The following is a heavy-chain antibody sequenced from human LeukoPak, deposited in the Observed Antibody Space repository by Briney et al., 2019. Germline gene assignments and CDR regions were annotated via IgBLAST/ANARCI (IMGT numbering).Heavy chain of an antibody. Sequence: GGSLRLSCAASGFTFSSYGMHWVRQAPGKGLEWVAFIRYDGSNKYYADSVKGRFTISRDNSKNTLYLQMNSLRAEDTAVYYCARASRAGQLANPSGYWGQGTLVTVSS. CDR2: IRYDGSNK. V-gene: IGHV3-30*02. D-gene: IGHD6-6*01. J-gene: IGHJ4*02. CDR1: GFTFSSYG. CDR3: ARASRAGQLANPSGY.